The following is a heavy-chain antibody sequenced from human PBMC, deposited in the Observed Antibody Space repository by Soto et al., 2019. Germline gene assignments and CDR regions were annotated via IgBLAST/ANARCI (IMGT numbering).Heavy chain of an antibody. Sequence: GGSLRLSCAASGFTFSSYAMSWVRQAPGKGLEWVSAIISGSGGRTYYADSVKGRFTISRDNSKNTLYLQMNSLRAEDTAVYYCAKLMIYHDSSGYSWGQGTLVAVSS. D-gene: IGHD3-22*01. J-gene: IGHJ4*02. CDR3: AKLMIYHDSSGYS. CDR2: ISGSGGRT. CDR1: GFTFSSYA. V-gene: IGHV3-23*01.